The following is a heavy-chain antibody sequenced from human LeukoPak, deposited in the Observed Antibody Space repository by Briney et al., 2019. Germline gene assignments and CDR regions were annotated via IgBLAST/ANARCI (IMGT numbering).Heavy chain of an antibody. CDR2: IYHSGTT. J-gene: IGHJ4*02. CDR1: GYSISSGYY. Sequence: SETLSLTCNVSGYSISSGYYWGWIRQPPGQGLECIGSIYHSGTTYYNPSLKSRVTISVDPSKNQFSLRLTSVTAADTAVYYCARVSTTLYAFDYWGQGTLVTVSS. D-gene: IGHD2-2*02. CDR3: ARVSTTLYAFDY. V-gene: IGHV4-38-2*02.